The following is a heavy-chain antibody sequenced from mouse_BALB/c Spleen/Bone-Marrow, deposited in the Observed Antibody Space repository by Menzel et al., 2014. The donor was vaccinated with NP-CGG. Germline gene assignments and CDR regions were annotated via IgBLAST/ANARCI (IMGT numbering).Heavy chain of an antibody. Sequence: EVQLVESGGGLVQPGGSRKLSCAASGFTFSSFGMHWVRRAPEKGLEWVAYISSGSSNINYADTVKGRFTISRDNPKNTLLLQMTSLRSEDTAMYYCARWGYYYAMDYWGQGTSVTVSS. CDR2: ISSGSSNI. J-gene: IGHJ4*01. V-gene: IGHV5-17*02. CDR1: GFTFSSFG. D-gene: IGHD2-2*01. CDR3: ARWGYYYAMDY.